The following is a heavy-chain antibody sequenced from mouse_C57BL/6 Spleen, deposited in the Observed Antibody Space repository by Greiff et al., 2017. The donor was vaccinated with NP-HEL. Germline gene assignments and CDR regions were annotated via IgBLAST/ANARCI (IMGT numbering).Heavy chain of an antibody. J-gene: IGHJ2*01. CDR1: GYTFTSYC. V-gene: IGHV1-7*01. Sequence: QVQLQQSGAELVKPGASVKLSCKASGYTFTSYCMHWVKQRPGQGLEWIGYINPSSGYTKYNQKFKDKATLTADKSSNTAYLQLSSLTYEDSAVYYGARDGCGYGYWGQGTTLTVSS. CDR2: INPSSGYT. CDR3: ARDGCGYGY. D-gene: IGHD1-1*01.